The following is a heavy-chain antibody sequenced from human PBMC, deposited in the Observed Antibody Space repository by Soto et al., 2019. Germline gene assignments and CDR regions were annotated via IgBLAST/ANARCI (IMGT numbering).Heavy chain of an antibody. J-gene: IGHJ5*02. CDR1: GFTFSSYA. CDR2: ISYDGSNK. Sequence: QVQLVESGGGVVQPGRSLRLSCAASGFTFSSYAMHWVRQAPGKGLEWVAVISYDGSNKYYADSVKGRFTISRDNSKNTLYLQMNSLRAEDTAVYYCARALSPLGGWYGWFDPWGQGTLVTVSS. D-gene: IGHD6-19*01. CDR3: ARALSPLGGWYGWFDP. V-gene: IGHV3-30-3*01.